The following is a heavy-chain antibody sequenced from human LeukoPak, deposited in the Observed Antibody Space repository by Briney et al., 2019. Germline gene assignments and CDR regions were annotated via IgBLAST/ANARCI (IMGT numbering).Heavy chain of an antibody. CDR2: ISAYNGNT. V-gene: IGHV1-18*01. D-gene: IGHD2-8*01. CDR1: GYTFTSYG. Sequence: ASVKVSCKASGYTFTSYGISLVRQAPGQGLEWMGWISAYNGNTNYAQKLQGRVTMTTDTSTSTAYMELRSLRSDDTAVYYCARDRYCTNGVCYLSTVDYWGQGTLVTVSS. J-gene: IGHJ4*02. CDR3: ARDRYCTNGVCYLSTVDY.